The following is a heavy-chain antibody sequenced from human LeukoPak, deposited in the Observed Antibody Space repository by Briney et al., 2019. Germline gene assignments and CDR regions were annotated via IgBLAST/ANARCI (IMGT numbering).Heavy chain of an antibody. CDR2: ISSSSTYYI. CDR3: ARSGYSYGYYSYFDL. D-gene: IGHD5-18*01. Sequence: AGGSLRLSCAASGFTFSNYNMNWVRRAPGKGLEWVSCISSSSTYYIYYADSVKGRFTISRDNAKNSLYLQMNSLRAEDTAVYYCARSGYSYGYYSYFDLWGRGTLVTVSS. V-gene: IGHV3-21*01. J-gene: IGHJ2*01. CDR1: GFTFSNYN.